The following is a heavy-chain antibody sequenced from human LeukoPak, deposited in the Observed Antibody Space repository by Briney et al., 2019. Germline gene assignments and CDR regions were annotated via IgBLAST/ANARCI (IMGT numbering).Heavy chain of an antibody. V-gene: IGHV4-34*01. J-gene: IGHJ4*02. CDR2: INHSGST. CDR3: ASGVTGVVADVGYFDY. CDR1: GGSFSGYY. Sequence: PSETLSLTCAVYGGSFSGYYWSWIRQPPGKGQEWIGEINHSGSTNYNPSLKSRVTISVDTSKNQFSLKLSSVTAADTAVYYCASGVTGVVADVGYFDYWGQGTLVTVSS. D-gene: IGHD2-15*01.